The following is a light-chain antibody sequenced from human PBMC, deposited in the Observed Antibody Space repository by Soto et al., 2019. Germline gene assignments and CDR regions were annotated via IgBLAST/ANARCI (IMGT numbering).Light chain of an antibody. CDR3: SSYTSSSTLV. CDR1: SSDVGGYNY. J-gene: IGLJ3*02. CDR2: EVS. V-gene: IGLV2-14*01. Sequence: QSVLAQPASVSGSPGQSIAISCTGTSSDVGGYNYVSWYQQHPGKAPKLMIYEVSNRPSGVSNRFSGSKSGNTASLTISGLQAEDEADYYCSSYTSSSTLVFGGR.